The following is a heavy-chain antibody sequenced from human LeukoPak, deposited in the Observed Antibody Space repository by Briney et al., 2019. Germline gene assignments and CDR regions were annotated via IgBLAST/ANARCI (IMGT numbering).Heavy chain of an antibody. Sequence: ASVKVSCKASGYTFTTYDINWVRQATGQGLEWMGWMNPNSGHTGYAQKFQGRVTMTRNTSITTAYMELSSLRSEDTAVYYCARMHYYDSSGDNWFDPWGQGTLVTVSS. CDR1: GYTFTTYD. CDR3: ARMHYYDSSGDNWFDP. J-gene: IGHJ5*02. V-gene: IGHV1-8*01. D-gene: IGHD3-22*01. CDR2: MNPNSGHT.